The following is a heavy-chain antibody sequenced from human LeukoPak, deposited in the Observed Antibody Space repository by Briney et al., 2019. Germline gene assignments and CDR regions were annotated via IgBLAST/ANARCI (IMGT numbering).Heavy chain of an antibody. Sequence: ASVKVSCKGSGYTFSDYYIHWVRQAPGQGLEWMGWINPKSGGTKYGQKFQGRVTMTRDTSISTAYMELSRLTSDDTAVYYCAREQGDDTAMITGYWGQGTLVTVSS. CDR1: GYTFSDYY. V-gene: IGHV1-2*02. CDR3: AREQGDDTAMITGY. J-gene: IGHJ4*02. CDR2: INPKSGGT. D-gene: IGHD5-18*01.